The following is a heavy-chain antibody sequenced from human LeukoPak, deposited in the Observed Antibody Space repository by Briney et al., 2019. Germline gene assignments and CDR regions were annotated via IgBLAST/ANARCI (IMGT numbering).Heavy chain of an antibody. CDR3: VKHSGGVYGNSDG. CDR1: GFTFSSYA. D-gene: IGHD1-1*01. CDR2: VGRSGVDT. J-gene: IGHJ4*02. Sequence: GGSLRLSCVASGFTFSSYAVSWFRQAPGKGLEWVSTVGRSGVDTYYADSVRGRFTISKDSSKNTLQMNSLSAEDTAIYYCVKHSGGVYGNSDGWGQGILVTVSS. V-gene: IGHV3-23*01.